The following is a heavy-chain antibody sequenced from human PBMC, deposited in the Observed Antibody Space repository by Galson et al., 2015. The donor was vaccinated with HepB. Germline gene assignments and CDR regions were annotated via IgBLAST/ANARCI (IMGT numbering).Heavy chain of an antibody. CDR2: MNPNSGNT. V-gene: IGHV1-8*02. D-gene: IGHD2-2*01. J-gene: IGHJ6*02. Sequence: SVKVSCKASGGTFSSYAISWVRQAPGQGLEWMGWMNPNSGNTGYAQKFQGRVTMTRNTSISTAYMELSSLRSEDTAVYYCARVLGCSGTSCYYYYYYGMDVWGQGTTVTVSS. CDR3: ARVLGCSGTSCYYYYYYGMDV. CDR1: GGTFSSYA.